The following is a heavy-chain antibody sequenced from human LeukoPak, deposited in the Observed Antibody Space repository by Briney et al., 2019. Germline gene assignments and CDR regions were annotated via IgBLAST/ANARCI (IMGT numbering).Heavy chain of an antibody. D-gene: IGHD3-22*01. CDR2: ISGSGGNT. CDR1: GFTFSNYA. Sequence: GASLRLSCAASGFTFSNYAMTWVRQAPGKGLEWVSAISGSGGNTYYADSVKGRFTISRDNSKNTLYLQMNSLRAEDTAVYYCATVPTYYYDSSGYRATPFDYWGQGTLVTVSS. J-gene: IGHJ4*02. V-gene: IGHV3-23*01. CDR3: ATVPTYYYDSSGYRATPFDY.